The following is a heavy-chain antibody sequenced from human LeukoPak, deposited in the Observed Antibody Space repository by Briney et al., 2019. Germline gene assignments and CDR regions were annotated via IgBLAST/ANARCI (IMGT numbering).Heavy chain of an antibody. CDR2: IYHSGST. CDR1: GGSMSSGGYS. J-gene: IGHJ4*02. Sequence: SETLSLTCAVSGGSMSSGGYSWSWIRQPPGKGLEWIGYIYHSGSTYYNPSLKSRVTISVDRSKNQFSLKLSSVTAADTAVYYCARSYGSGSYSYYFDYWGQGTLVTVSS. V-gene: IGHV4-30-2*01. D-gene: IGHD3-10*01. CDR3: ARSYGSGSYSYYFDY.